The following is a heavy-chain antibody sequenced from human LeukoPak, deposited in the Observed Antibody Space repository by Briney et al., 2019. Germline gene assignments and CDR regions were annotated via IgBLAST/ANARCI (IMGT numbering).Heavy chain of an antibody. J-gene: IGHJ6*03. Sequence: ASVKVSCKASGYTFTSYAMHWVRQAPGQRLEWMGWINAGNGNTKYSQEFQGRVTITRDTSASTAYMELSSLRSEDMAVYYCARGTNYYYYYMDVWGKGTTVTVSS. CDR1: GYTFTSYA. CDR2: INAGNGNT. V-gene: IGHV1-3*03. CDR3: ARGTNYYYYYMDV. D-gene: IGHD3-10*01.